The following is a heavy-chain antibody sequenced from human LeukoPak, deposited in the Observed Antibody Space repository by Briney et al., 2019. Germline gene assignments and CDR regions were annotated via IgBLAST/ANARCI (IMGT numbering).Heavy chain of an antibody. CDR1: GGSISSYNYY. V-gene: IGHV4-39*07. D-gene: IGHD3-16*01. CDR2: IYYGGST. CDR3: ARDRKAMGDDAFDI. Sequence: SSETLSLTCTVSGGSISSYNYYWGWIRQPPGKGLEYIGSIYYGGSTYYNPSLKSRVTISVDTSKNQFSLKLSSVTAADTAVYYCARDRKAMGDDAFDIWGQGTMVTVSS. J-gene: IGHJ3*02.